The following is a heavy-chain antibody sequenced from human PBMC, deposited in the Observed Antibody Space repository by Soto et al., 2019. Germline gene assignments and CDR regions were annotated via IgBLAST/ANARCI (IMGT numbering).Heavy chain of an antibody. CDR2: ISAYNGNT. V-gene: IGHV1-18*01. CDR1: GYTFTSYG. D-gene: IGHD2-15*01. J-gene: IGHJ4*02. Sequence: QVQLVQSGAEVKKPGASVKVSCKASGYTFTSYGISWVRQAPGQGLEWMGWISAYNGNTNYAQNLQGRVTMTPDTSTSTAYRELRSMRSHGTAVYYCARDLTPSDYWGQGTGVTVSS. CDR3: ARDLTPSDY.